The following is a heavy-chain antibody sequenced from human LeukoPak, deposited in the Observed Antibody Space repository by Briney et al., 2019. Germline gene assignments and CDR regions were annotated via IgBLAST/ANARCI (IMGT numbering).Heavy chain of an antibody. V-gene: IGHV1-46*01. CDR2: INPSGGST. CDR3: ARGAYSYAQDF. Sequence: ASVKVSCKTSGYTFTHYYIHWVRQAPGQGLEWMGIINPSGGSTNYAQTFQGRLSITSDTSTSTVYMELSSLRSEDTAVYYCARGAYSYAQDFWGQGTLVTVSS. J-gene: IGHJ4*02. CDR1: GYTFTHYY. D-gene: IGHD5-18*01.